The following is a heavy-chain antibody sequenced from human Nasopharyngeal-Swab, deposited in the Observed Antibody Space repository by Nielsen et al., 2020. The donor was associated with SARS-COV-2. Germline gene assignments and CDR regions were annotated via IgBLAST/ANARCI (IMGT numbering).Heavy chain of an antibody. CDR3: ARPRGYSGSSDAFDI. D-gene: IGHD5-12*01. CDR1: GYSFTSYW. Sequence: GGSLRLSCKGSGYSFTSYWIGWVRQMPGKGLEWMGIIYPGDSDTRYSPSFQGQVTISADKSITTAYLQWSSLKASDTAMYYCARPRGYSGSSDAFDIWGQGTMVTVSS. J-gene: IGHJ3*02. V-gene: IGHV5-51*01. CDR2: IYPGDSDT.